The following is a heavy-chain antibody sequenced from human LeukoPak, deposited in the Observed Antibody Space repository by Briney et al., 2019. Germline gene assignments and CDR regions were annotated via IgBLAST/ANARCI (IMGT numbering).Heavy chain of an antibody. CDR2: INHSGST. V-gene: IGHV4-34*01. CDR1: GGSFSGYY. D-gene: IGHD4-23*01. CDR3: ARAATVVSYRIDY. J-gene: IGHJ4*02. Sequence: SETLSLTCAVYGGSFSGYYWSWIRQPPGKGLEWIGEINHSGSTNYNPSLKSRVTISVDTSKNQFSLKLSSVTAADTAVYYCARAATVVSYRIDYWGQGTLVTVSS.